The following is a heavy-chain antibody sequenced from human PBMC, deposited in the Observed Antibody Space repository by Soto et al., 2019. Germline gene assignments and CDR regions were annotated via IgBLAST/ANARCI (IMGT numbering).Heavy chain of an antibody. CDR3: ASLHYGSGSPFDY. D-gene: IGHD3-10*01. V-gene: IGHV4-59*01. Sequence: SETLSLTCTVSGGSISSYYWSWIRQPPGKGLEWIGYIYYSGSTNYNPSLKSRVTISVDTSKNQFSLKLSSVTAADTAVYYCASLHYGSGSPFDYWGQGTLVTVSS. CDR2: IYYSGST. CDR1: GGSISSYY. J-gene: IGHJ4*02.